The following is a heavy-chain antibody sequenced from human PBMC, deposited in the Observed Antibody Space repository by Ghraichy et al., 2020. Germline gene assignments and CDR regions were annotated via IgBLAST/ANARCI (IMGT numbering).Heavy chain of an antibody. V-gene: IGHV4-59*01. J-gene: IGHJ4*02. CDR1: GGSMSSSF. D-gene: IGHD6-19*01. Sequence: SETLSLTCSVSGGSMSSSFWGWIRQPPGKGLEWIGYVYFNGSTKYSPSLKSRVTISVDTSKNQFSLKLSSVTAVDTAVYFCARYRSGWYGVFDYWGQGALVTVSS. CDR3: ARYRSGWYGVFDY. CDR2: VYFNGST.